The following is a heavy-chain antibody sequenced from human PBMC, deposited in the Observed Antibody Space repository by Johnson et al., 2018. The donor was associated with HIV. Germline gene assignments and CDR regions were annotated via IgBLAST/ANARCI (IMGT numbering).Heavy chain of an antibody. CDR2: ISSSGSSV. J-gene: IGHJ3*02. Sequence: QVQLVESGGGLVKPGGSLRLSCAASGFTFSAYYMSWIRQAPGKGLECLAYISSSGSSVYYTDSVKGRFTISRDNTKNSLHLQMNSLRAEDTAVYYCARVPWSLDAFDIWGQGTMVTVSS. CDR1: GFTFSAYY. V-gene: IGHV3-11*04. D-gene: IGHD2-15*01. CDR3: ARVPWSLDAFDI.